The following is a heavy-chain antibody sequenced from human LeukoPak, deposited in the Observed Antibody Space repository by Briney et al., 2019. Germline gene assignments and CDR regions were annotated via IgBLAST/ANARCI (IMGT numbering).Heavy chain of an antibody. CDR1: DFSFITYA. J-gene: IGHJ6*03. V-gene: IGHV3-23*01. Sequence: PGGSLRLSYAGSDFSFITYAMSWVRQAPGTGLEWVSTITGRGDATYYADSVKGRFTISRDNSKNTLYLQMNSLRAEDTAVYYCAKENGEAIYYYYMDVWGKGTTVTISS. CDR2: ITGRGDAT. D-gene: IGHD3-10*01. CDR3: AKENGEAIYYYYMDV.